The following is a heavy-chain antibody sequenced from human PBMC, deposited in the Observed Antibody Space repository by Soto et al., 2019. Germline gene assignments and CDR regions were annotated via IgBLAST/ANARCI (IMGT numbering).Heavy chain of an antibody. D-gene: IGHD3-3*01. V-gene: IGHV4-59*08. Sequence: PSETLSLTCTVSGGSISSYYWSWIRQPPGKGLEWIGYIYYSGSTNYNPSLKSRVTISVDTSKNQFSLKLSFVTAADTAVYYCARHLSYDLWSGYYSWFDPWGQGTLVTVSS. CDR3: ARHLSYDLWSGYYSWFDP. CDR2: IYYSGST. CDR1: GGSISSYY. J-gene: IGHJ5*02.